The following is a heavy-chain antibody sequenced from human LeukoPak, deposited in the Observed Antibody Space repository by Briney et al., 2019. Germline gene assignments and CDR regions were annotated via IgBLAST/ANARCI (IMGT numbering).Heavy chain of an antibody. V-gene: IGHV3-21*01. CDR2: ISSSGSYI. J-gene: IGHJ3*02. Sequence: GGSLRLSCAASAFTFSSYSMNWVRQAPGKGLEWVSSISSSGSYIYYADSVKGRFTISRDNAKNSLYLQMNSLRDEDTAVYYCARDRGYGDYVGAFDIWGQGTMVTVSS. D-gene: IGHD4-17*01. CDR1: AFTFSSYS. CDR3: ARDRGYGDYVGAFDI.